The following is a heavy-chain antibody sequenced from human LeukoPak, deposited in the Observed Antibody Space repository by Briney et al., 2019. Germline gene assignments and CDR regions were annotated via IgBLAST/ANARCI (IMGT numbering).Heavy chain of an antibody. J-gene: IGHJ6*03. CDR3: ARDRLLEDREYNYYFYMDV. Sequence: GGSLRLSCAASGFTFSSYSMNWVRQAPGKGLEWVSSISSSSSSYIYYADSVKGRFTISRDNAKNSLFLQMNSLRAEDTAVYYCARDRLLEDREYNYYFYMDVWGKGTTVTVSS. CDR2: ISSSSSSYI. V-gene: IGHV3-21*01. D-gene: IGHD1-1*01. CDR1: GFTFSSYS.